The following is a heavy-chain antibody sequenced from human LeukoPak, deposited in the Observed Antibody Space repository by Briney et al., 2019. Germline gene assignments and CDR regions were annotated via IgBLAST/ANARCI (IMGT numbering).Heavy chain of an antibody. V-gene: IGHV1-46*01. CDR1: GYTFTNYY. CDR3: AREDYSIHGLDY. Sequence: GASVKVSCKASGYTFTNYYMHWVRQAPGQGLEWMGIINPSGGSTTYAQKFQGRVTMTRDMSTSTVYMELSSLRSEDTAVFYCAREDYSIHGLDYWGQGTLVTVSS. J-gene: IGHJ4*02. D-gene: IGHD4-11*01. CDR2: INPSGGST.